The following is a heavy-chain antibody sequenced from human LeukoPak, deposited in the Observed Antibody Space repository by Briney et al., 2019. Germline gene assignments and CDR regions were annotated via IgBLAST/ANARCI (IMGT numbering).Heavy chain of an antibody. V-gene: IGHV3-15*01. D-gene: IGHD2-2*01. CDR1: GFTFSNAW. CDR2: IKSKTDGGTT. J-gene: IGHJ4*02. Sequence: GGSLRLSCAASGFTFSNAWMSWVRQAPGKGLEWVGRIKSKTDGGTTDNAAPVKGRFTISRDDSKNTLYLQMNSLRTEDTAVYYCTTFLTSGIVVVPAALEGVDYWGQGTLVTVSS. CDR3: TTFLTSGIVVVPAALEGVDY.